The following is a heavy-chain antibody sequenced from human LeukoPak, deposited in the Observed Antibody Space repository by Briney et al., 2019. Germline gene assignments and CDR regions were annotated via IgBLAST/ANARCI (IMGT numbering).Heavy chain of an antibody. Sequence: PGGSLRLSCTASGFTFTSYWMQRVRQAPGKGLVWVSCINNDGSSTNYADSVKGRFTISRDNAKNTVYLQMDSLRTEDTAVYYCVRGEAHDSWGQGTLITVSS. J-gene: IGHJ4*02. D-gene: IGHD1-26*01. CDR2: INNDGSST. CDR1: GFTFTSYW. V-gene: IGHV3-74*01. CDR3: VRGEAHDS.